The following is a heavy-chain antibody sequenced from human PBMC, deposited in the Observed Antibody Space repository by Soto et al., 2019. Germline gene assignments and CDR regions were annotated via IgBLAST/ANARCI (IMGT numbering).Heavy chain of an antibody. CDR1: GGTFSSYA. CDR2: IIPIFGTA. V-gene: IGHV1-69*01. D-gene: IGHD3-22*01. J-gene: IGHJ4*02. CDR3: ARARKKSRYYYDSSGYYGYYY. Sequence: QVQLVQSGAEVKKPGSSVKVSCKASGGTFSSYAISWVRQAHGQGLEWMGGIIPIFGTANYAQKFQGRVTITADESTSTAYMELSSLRSEDTAVYYCARARKKSRYYYDSSGYYGYYYWGQGTLVTVSS.